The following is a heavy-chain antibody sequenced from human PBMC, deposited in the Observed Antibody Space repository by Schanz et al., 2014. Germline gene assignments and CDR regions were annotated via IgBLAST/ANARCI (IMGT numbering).Heavy chain of an antibody. J-gene: IGHJ2*01. V-gene: IGHV3-23*04. Sequence: VQLVESGGGVVQPGRSLRLSCAASGFTFSYYNMNWVRQAPGKGLEWVSALSARGHRTQYADSVMGRFTISSDISKNMLYLQMNSLRAEDTAVYYCAKGQGAVINNWYFDLWGRGTLVTVSS. D-gene: IGHD2-21*01. CDR1: GFTFSYYN. CDR2: LSARGHRT. CDR3: AKGQGAVINNWYFDL.